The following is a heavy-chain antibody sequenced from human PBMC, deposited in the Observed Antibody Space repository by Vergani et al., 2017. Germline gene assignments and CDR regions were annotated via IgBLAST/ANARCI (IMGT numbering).Heavy chain of an antibody. D-gene: IGHD5-18*01. CDR1: GGTFSSYA. CDR3: AAREVQLWLGFDY. V-gene: IGHV1-69*01. Sequence: QVQLVESGGGVVQPGRSLRLSCAASGGTFSSYAISWVRQAPGQGLEWMGGIIPIFGTANYAQKFQGRVTITADESTSTAYMELSSLRSEDTAVYYCAAREVQLWLGFDYWGQGTLVTVSS. J-gene: IGHJ4*02. CDR2: IIPIFGTA.